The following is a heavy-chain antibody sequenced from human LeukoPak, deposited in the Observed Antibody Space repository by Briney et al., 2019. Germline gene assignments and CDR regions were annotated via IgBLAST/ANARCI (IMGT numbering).Heavy chain of an antibody. CDR2: IYYSGST. D-gene: IGHD4-17*01. CDR1: GGSISSYY. V-gene: IGHV4-59*01. J-gene: IGHJ4*02. CDR3: ARTYGDSLSFDY. Sequence: SETLSLTCTVSGGSISSYYWSWIRQPPGKVLEWIGYIYYSGSTNYNPSLKSRVTISVDTSKNQFSLKLSSVTAADTAVYYCARTYGDSLSFDYWGQGTLVTVSS.